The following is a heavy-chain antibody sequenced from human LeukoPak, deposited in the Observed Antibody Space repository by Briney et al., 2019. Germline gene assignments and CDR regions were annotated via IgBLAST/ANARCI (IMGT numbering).Heavy chain of an antibody. V-gene: IGHV3-48*04. D-gene: IGHD5-12*01. CDR1: GFTFSSYW. CDR3: ARDPGSGYEEHFDY. J-gene: IGHJ4*02. Sequence: PGGSLRLSCAASGFTFSSYWMSWVRQAPGKWLEWVSYISSSGSTMYYTDSVKGRFTISRDNAKDSLYLQTNSLRAEDTAVYYCARDPGSGYEEHFDYWGQGTLVTVSS. CDR2: ISSSGSTM.